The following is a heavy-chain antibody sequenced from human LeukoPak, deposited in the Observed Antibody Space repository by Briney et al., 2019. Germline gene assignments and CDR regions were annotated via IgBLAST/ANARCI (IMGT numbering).Heavy chain of an antibody. Sequence: GGSLRLSCAASGFTFSSYWMNWVRQAPGKGLECVANIKQDGSEKYYVDSVKGRFTISRDNAKNSLYLQMNSLRAEDTAVYYCARGTRLSSSSWYYGMDVWGQGTTVTVSS. J-gene: IGHJ6*02. CDR3: ARGTRLSSSSWYYGMDV. CDR1: GFTFSSYW. CDR2: IKQDGSEK. V-gene: IGHV3-7*01. D-gene: IGHD6-13*01.